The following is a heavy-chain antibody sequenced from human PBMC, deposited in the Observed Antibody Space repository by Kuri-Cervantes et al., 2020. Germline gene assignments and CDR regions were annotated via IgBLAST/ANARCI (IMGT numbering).Heavy chain of an antibody. CDR2: INRNSGNT. CDR1: GYTFTSYD. J-gene: IGHJ4*02. CDR3: ARIYYGSGSYSYFDY. Sequence: ASVKVSCKASGYTFTSYDINWVRQATGQGLEWMGWINRNSGNTGYAQKFQGGVTMTRNTSISTAYMELSSLRSEDTAVYYCARIYYGSGSYSYFDYWGQGTLVTVSS. V-gene: IGHV1-8*01. D-gene: IGHD3-10*01.